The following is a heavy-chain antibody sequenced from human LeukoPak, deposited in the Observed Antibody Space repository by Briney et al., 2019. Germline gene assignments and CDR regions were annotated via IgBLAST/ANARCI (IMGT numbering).Heavy chain of an antibody. CDR1: GYTFTGYY. V-gene: IGHV1-2*02. Sequence: ASVKVSCKASGYTFTGYYMQWVRQAPGQGLEWMGWINPNSGGTNYAQRFQGRVTMTRDTSISTAYMELSRLRSDDTAVYYCARVYYDYVWGSYRHTFDYWGQGTLVTVSS. J-gene: IGHJ4*02. CDR2: INPNSGGT. D-gene: IGHD3-16*02. CDR3: ARVYYDYVWGSYRHTFDY.